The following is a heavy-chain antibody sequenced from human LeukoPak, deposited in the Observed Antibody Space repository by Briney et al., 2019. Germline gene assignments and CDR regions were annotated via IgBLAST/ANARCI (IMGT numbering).Heavy chain of an antibody. V-gene: IGHV3-48*01. Sequence: PGGSLRLSCAASGFTFSSYSMNWVRQAPGKGLEWVSYISSSSSTIYYADSVKGRFTISRDNAKNSLYLQMNSLRAEDTAVYYCARSNHIAGYHYSMDVWGQGTTVTVSS. CDR2: ISSSSSTI. D-gene: IGHD6-13*01. CDR1: GFTFSSYS. J-gene: IGHJ6*02. CDR3: ARSNHIAGYHYSMDV.